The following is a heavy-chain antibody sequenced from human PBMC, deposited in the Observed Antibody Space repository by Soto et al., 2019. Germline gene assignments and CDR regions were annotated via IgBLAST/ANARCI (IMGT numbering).Heavy chain of an antibody. Sequence: QVQLVQSGAEVKKLGASVKVSCKISGYTLTELSIHWVRQAPGRGLEWMGGFDPEGGETMYAQKFQGRVTMTEDTSTETAYMELSSLRSEDTAVYYCATGENWFFDLWGRGTLVSVYS. CDR1: GYTLTELS. J-gene: IGHJ2*01. CDR3: ATGENWFFDL. CDR2: FDPEGGET. V-gene: IGHV1-24*01.